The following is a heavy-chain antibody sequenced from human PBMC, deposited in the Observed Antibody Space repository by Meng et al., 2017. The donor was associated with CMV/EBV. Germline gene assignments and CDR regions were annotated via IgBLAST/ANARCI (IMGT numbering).Heavy chain of an antibody. CDR3: ARRGSGSYWGYNWFDP. V-gene: IGHV4-34*01. Sequence: SETLSLTCAVYGGSFSGYYWSWIRQPPGKGLEWIGEINQSGSTNYNPSLKSRVTISVDTSKNQFSLKLSSVTAADTAVYYCARRGSGSYWGYNWFDPWGQGTLVTVSS. CDR1: GGSFSGYY. J-gene: IGHJ5*02. D-gene: IGHD3-10*01. CDR2: INQSGST.